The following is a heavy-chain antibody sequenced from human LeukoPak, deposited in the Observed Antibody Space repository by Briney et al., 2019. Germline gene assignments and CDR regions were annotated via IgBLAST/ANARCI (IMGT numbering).Heavy chain of an antibody. Sequence: SETLSLTCTVSGGSISSSSYYWGWIRQPPGKELEWIGSIYYSGSTYYNPSLKSRVTISVDTSKNQFSLKLSSVTAADTAVYYCARDFPVAGNDYWGQGTLVTVSS. CDR1: GGSISSSSYY. CDR3: ARDFPVAGNDY. CDR2: IYYSGST. J-gene: IGHJ4*02. D-gene: IGHD6-19*01. V-gene: IGHV4-39*07.